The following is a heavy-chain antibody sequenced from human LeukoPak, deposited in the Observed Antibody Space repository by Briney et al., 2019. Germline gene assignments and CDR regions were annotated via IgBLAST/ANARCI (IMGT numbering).Heavy chain of an antibody. CDR2: ISSSSRYI. V-gene: IGHV3-21*05. Sequence: GGSLRLSCAASGFTFSSYSMNWVRHAPGKGLEWGSYISSSSRYIYYADSVKGRFTISRDNAKNSLYLQMNSLRAEDTAVYYCARVLGEVLPNYFDYWGQGTLVTVSS. J-gene: IGHJ4*02. CDR1: GFTFSSYS. CDR3: ARVLGEVLPNYFDY. D-gene: IGHD3-16*01.